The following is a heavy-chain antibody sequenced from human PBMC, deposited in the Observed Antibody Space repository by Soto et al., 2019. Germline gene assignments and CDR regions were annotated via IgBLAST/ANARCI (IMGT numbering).Heavy chain of an antibody. CDR2: IGGGGGGST. CDR1: GFTFSSYA. J-gene: IGHJ6*04. Sequence: PGGSLRLSCAASGFTFSSYAMSWVRQAPGKGLEWVSAIGGGGGGSTSYADSVKGRFTISRDNSKNTLYLQMNGLRAEDTAVYYCAKDYYGMDVWGKGTTVTVSS. CDR3: AKDYYGMDV. V-gene: IGHV3-23*01.